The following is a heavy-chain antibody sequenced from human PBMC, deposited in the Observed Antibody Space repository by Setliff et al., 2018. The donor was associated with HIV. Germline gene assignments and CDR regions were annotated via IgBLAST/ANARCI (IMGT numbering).Heavy chain of an antibody. J-gene: IGHJ4*02. D-gene: IGHD2-21*01. Sequence: SVKVSCKASGYTFTSYAMHWVRQAPGQRLEWMGGVTPILHTTNYAQKFQGRVTITADISTRTVYMELSSLTSEDTAIYYCARDHQTMLWLDYWGQGTLVTVSS. CDR2: VTPILHTT. CDR3: ARDHQTMLWLDY. CDR1: GYTFTSYA. V-gene: IGHV1-69*10.